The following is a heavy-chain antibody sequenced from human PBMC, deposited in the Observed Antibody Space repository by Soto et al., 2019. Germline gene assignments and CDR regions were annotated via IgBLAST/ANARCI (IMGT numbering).Heavy chain of an antibody. Sequence: QVQLVESGGGVVQLGRSLRLSCAASRFTFSNYAMNWVRQAPGKMLEWVSVISYDGSNKYYADSVKCRFTISRDNSKNTLYLQMNSLRAEDTAVYYCARRPPRVGGDYLDYWGQGTLVTVSS. CDR2: ISYDGSNK. J-gene: IGHJ4*02. D-gene: IGHD1-26*01. CDR3: ARRPPRVGGDYLDY. V-gene: IGHV3-30-3*01. CDR1: RFTFSNYA.